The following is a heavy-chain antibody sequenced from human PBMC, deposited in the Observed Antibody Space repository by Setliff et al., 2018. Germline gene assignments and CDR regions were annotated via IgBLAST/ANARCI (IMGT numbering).Heavy chain of an antibody. Sequence: SETLSLSCAASGFTFSSDPMNWVRQPPGKGLEWIGEINHSGSTNYNPSLKSRVTISVDTSKTQFSLKLSSVTAADTDVYYCAARGYYDSSGLYYFDYWGQGTLVTVSS. CDR2: INHSGST. CDR3: AARGYYDSSGLYYFDY. J-gene: IGHJ4*02. CDR1: GFTFSSDP. V-gene: IGHV4-34*08. D-gene: IGHD3-22*01.